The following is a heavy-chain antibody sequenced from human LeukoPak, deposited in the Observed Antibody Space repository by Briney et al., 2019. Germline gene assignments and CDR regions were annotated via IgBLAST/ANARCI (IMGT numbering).Heavy chain of an antibody. J-gene: IGHJ6*02. D-gene: IGHD2-15*01. CDR1: GYTFTNFY. CDR3: ARIRRGISLKLLPLYYYGMDV. Sequence: ASVKVSCKTSGYTFTNFYMHWVRQAPGQGLEWMGIINPSGGNTGYAQKFQGRVTMTRDTPTSTVYMELSSLRSEDTAVYYCARIRRGISLKLLPLYYYGMDVWGQGTTVTVSS. V-gene: IGHV1-46*01. CDR2: INPSGGNT.